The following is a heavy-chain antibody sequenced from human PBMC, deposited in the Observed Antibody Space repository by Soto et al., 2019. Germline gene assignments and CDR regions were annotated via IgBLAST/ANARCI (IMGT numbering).Heavy chain of an antibody. CDR2: ITWNSGSI. J-gene: IGHJ4*01. V-gene: IGHV3-9*01. Sequence: EVQLVESGGGLVQPGRSLKLSCAASGFTFHDYAMHWVRQGQGKGLEWVSGITWNSGSIDYADSVKGRFTISRDNAKNSLSLQMNSLRPEDTALYYCAKDIREYSSGWTYFDYWGHGTLVTVSS. D-gene: IGHD6-19*01. CDR1: GFTFHDYA. CDR3: AKDIREYSSGWTYFDY.